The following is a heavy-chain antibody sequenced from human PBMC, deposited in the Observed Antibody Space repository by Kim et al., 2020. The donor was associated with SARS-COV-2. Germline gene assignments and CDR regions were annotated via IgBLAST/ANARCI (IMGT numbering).Heavy chain of an antibody. CDR1: GLSFSDSY. V-gene: IGHV3-11*01. Sequence: SLRLSCAASGLSFSDSYMNWVRQAPGPGLEWLSFISTRGESIFYADSVEGRFTISRDNATNSLYLQMNYLRDEAPAVSSCARSGHGYTAFGIWGQG. J-gene: IGHJ4*02. CDR2: ISTRGESI. D-gene: IGHD5-12*01. CDR3: ARSGHGYTAFGI.